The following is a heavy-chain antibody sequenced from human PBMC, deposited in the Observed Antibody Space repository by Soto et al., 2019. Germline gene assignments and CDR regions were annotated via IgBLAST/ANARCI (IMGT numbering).Heavy chain of an antibody. J-gene: IGHJ6*02. CDR2: IIPIPGTA. V-gene: IGHV1-69*01. CDR3: ARLQGSSTSLEIYYYYYYGMDV. Sequence: QVQLVQSGAEVKKPGSSVKVSCKASGGTFGSYAISWVRQAPGQGLEWMGGIIPIPGTANYAQKFQGRVTIAADESTSTAYMELSRLRSEDTAVYYCARLQGSSTSLEIYYYYYYGMDVWCQGTTVTVSS. CDR1: GGTFGSYA. D-gene: IGHD2-2*01.